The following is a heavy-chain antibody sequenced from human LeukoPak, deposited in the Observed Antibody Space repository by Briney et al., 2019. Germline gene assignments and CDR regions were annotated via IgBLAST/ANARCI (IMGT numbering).Heavy chain of an antibody. D-gene: IGHD3-16*01. CDR1: GASISSQY. CDR3: ARDHRNPEFGAYDI. J-gene: IGHJ3*02. Sequence: SETLSPTCPVSGASISSQYWSCIRQPPGKGLEWIGYIYYSGSTNYNPSLKSRVTISVDTSKNQFSLKLSSVTAADTAVYYCARDHRNPEFGAYDIWGQGTMVTVSS. CDR2: IYYSGST. V-gene: IGHV4-59*11.